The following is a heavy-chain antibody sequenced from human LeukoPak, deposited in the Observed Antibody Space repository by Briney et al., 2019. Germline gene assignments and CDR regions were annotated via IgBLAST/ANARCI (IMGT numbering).Heavy chain of an antibody. Sequence: ASVKVPCKASGGTFSNLAISWVRQAPGQGLEWMGRIIPTTGLANYAQNFQGRVTIIADKSTSTAYMELSSLRSEDTAVYYCARAPPRLDGYILYYWGQGTLVTVSS. CDR2: IIPTTGLA. CDR1: GGTFSNLA. D-gene: IGHD5-24*01. V-gene: IGHV1-69*04. J-gene: IGHJ4*02. CDR3: ARAPPRLDGYILYY.